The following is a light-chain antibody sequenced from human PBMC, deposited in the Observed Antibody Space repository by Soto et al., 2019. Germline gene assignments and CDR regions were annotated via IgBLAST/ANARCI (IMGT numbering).Light chain of an antibody. V-gene: IGLV2-11*01. J-gene: IGLJ2*01. CDR1: SSDVGGYNY. Sequence: QSALTQPRSVSGSPGQSVTISCTGTSSDVGGYNYVSWYQEHPVKAPQLMIYDVSKRPSGVPDRFSGSKSGNTASLTISGLQAEDEDDYYCCSYAGSYTVVFGGGTKLTVL. CDR2: DVS. CDR3: CSYAGSYTVV.